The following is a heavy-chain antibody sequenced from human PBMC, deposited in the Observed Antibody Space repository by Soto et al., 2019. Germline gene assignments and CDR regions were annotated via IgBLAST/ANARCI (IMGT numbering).Heavy chain of an antibody. V-gene: IGHV3-30*18. CDR1: GFTFSSYG. Sequence: GGSLRLSCAASGFTFSSYGMHWVRQAPGKGLEWVAVISYDGSNKYYADSVKGRFTISRDNSKNTLYLQMNSLRAEDTAVYYCAKEVMAGDYCYGMDVWGQGTTVTVSS. CDR2: ISYDGSNK. D-gene: IGHD2-21*01. J-gene: IGHJ6*02. CDR3: AKEVMAGDYCYGMDV.